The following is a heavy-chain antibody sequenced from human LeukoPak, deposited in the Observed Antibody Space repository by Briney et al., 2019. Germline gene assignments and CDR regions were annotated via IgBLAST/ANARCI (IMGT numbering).Heavy chain of an antibody. J-gene: IGHJ4*02. D-gene: IGHD3-22*01. CDR1: GGSISSSSYY. Sequence: SETLSLTCTVSGGSISSSSYYWGWIRQPPGKGLEWIGSIYYSWYTYYNPSLKSRVTISVDTSKNQFSLKLSSVTAADTAVYYCATTSYYYDSPDYWGQGTLVTVSS. V-gene: IGHV4-39*01. CDR2: IYYSWYT. CDR3: ATTSYYYDSPDY.